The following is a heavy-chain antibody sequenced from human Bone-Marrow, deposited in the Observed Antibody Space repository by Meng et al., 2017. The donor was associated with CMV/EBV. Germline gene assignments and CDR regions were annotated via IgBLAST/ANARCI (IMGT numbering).Heavy chain of an antibody. D-gene: IGHD3-3*01. CDR2: IYSGGST. J-gene: IGHJ6*02. Sequence: GESLKISCAASGFTVSSNYMSWVRQAPGKGLEWVSVIYSGGSTYYADSVKGRFTISRDNSKNTLYLQMNSLRAEDTAVYYCARDSRFGVDTYYYYYGMDVWGQGNTVNVAS. CDR1: GFTVSSNY. V-gene: IGHV3-53*01. CDR3: ARDSRFGVDTYYYYYGMDV.